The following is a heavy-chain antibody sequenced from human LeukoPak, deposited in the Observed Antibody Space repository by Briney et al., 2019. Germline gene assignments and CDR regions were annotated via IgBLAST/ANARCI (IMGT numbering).Heavy chain of an antibody. CDR1: GFTFSSYA. J-gene: IGHJ4*02. V-gene: IGHV3-23*01. D-gene: IGHD3-22*01. CDR2: ISGSGGST. Sequence: GGYLRLSCAASGFTFSSYAMSWVRRAPGKGLEWVSAISGSGGSTYYADSVKGRFTISRDNSKNTLYLQMNSLRAEDTAVYYCAKDLRYYYDSSGYYWGQGTLVTVSS. CDR3: AKDLRYYYDSSGYY.